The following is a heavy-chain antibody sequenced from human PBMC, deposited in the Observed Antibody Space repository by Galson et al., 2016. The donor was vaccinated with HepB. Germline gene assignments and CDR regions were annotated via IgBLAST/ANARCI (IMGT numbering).Heavy chain of an antibody. J-gene: IGHJ4*02. Sequence: SLRLSCAASGFTFSSFGMYWVRQAPGKGLEWVAVIWYDGSNKYYADSVKGRFTISRDNSKNTAYLQMNSLKTEDTAIYYCTRPMYDTTGSASGNFDYWGQGTLVTVS. CDR3: TRPMYDTTGSASGNFDY. CDR1: GFTFSSFG. D-gene: IGHD3-22*01. V-gene: IGHV3-33*01. CDR2: IWYDGSNK.